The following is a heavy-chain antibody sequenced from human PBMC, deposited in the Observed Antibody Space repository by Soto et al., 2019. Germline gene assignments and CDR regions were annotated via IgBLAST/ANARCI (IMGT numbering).Heavy chain of an antibody. CDR2: VSPYNVNT. CDR3: VRSGGSSWYLAAFQH. CDR1: GYTFTNYA. Sequence: QVQLVQSGVEVKKPGASVKVSCKASGYTFTNYAISWVRQTPGQGLEWMGWVSPYNVNTDYIQKLQGRITMTTDTSTTSTYMELRRLRPDATAGYYCVRSGGSSWYLAAFQHWGQGTLVSVSS. V-gene: IGHV1-18*01. J-gene: IGHJ1*01. D-gene: IGHD6-13*01.